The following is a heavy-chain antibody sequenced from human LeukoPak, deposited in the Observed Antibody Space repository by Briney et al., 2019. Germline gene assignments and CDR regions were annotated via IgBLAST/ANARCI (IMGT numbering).Heavy chain of an antibody. CDR3: ARETLDPTVTTYYYYMDV. J-gene: IGHJ6*03. V-gene: IGHV1-46*01. CDR1: GYSFTSHY. D-gene: IGHD4-17*01. Sequence: ASVKVSCKASGYSFTSHYMHWVRQAPGQGLEWLGLINPSGSSTLYAQKFQGRVTMTRDMSTTTDYMELSSLRSEDTAVYYCARETLDPTVTTYYYYMDVWGKGTTVTISS. CDR2: INPSGSST.